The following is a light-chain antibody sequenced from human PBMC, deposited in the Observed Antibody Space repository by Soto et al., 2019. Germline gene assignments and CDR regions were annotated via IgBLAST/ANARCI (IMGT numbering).Light chain of an antibody. J-gene: IGKJ1*01. CDR1: QSVSSN. CDR2: GAS. V-gene: IGKV3-15*01. CDR3: QQYNNWLGT. Sequence: EIVMTQSPATLSVSPGERATLSCRASQSVSSNLAWYQQKPGQAPRLLIYGASTRATGIPARFSGSGSVTEFTLTISSLQSEDFAVYYCQQYNNWLGTFGQGTKV.